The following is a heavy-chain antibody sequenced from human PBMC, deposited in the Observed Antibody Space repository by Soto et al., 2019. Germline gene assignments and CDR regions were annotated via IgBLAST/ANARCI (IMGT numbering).Heavy chain of an antibody. CDR1: GGSISSYY. J-gene: IGHJ4*02. D-gene: IGHD5-12*01. V-gene: IGHV4-59*01. Sequence: PSEALSLTCTVSGGSISSYYWSWIRQPPGKGLEWIGYIYYSGSTNYNPSLKSRVTISVDTSKNQFSLKLSSVTAADTAVYYCARHPIRGYSGPEVNPVDYWGQGTLVTVSS. CDR3: ARHPIRGYSGPEVNPVDY. CDR2: IYYSGST.